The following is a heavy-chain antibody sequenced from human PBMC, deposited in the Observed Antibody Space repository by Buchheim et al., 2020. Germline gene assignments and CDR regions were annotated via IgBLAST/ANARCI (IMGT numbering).Heavy chain of an antibody. CDR3: ARGPLGWLLNSLWYFDL. CDR2: ISYDGSNK. D-gene: IGHD5-24*01. V-gene: IGHV3-30-3*01. Sequence: QVQLVESGGGVVQPGTSLRLSCAPSGFTFSSYAMHWVRQAPGKGLDWVAVISYDGSNKYYADSVKGRFTISRDTSKNTRYLQMNSLRAEDTAVYYCARGPLGWLLNSLWYFDLWGRGTL. CDR1: GFTFSSYA. J-gene: IGHJ2*01.